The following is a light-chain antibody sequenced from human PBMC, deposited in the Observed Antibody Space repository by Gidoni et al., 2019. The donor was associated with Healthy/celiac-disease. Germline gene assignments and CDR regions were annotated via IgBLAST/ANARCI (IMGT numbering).Light chain of an antibody. V-gene: IGKV6-21*01. CDR3: HQSSSLPGT. CDR2: YAS. CDR1: QSIGSS. Sequence: EIVMTQSPNFQSVTPTEKVTITCRASQSIGSSLQWYQQKPDQSPRLLIKYASQSLSGVPSRFSGSGSGTDFTLTINSLEVEDAATYYCHQSSSLPGTFGQGTKVEIK. J-gene: IGKJ1*01.